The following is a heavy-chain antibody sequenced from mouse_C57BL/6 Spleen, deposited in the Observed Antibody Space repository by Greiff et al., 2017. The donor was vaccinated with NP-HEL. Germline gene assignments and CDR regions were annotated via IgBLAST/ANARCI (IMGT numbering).Heavy chain of an antibody. CDR2: IYPRSGNT. CDR1: GYTFTSYG. Sequence: QVHVKQSGAELARPGVSVKLSCKASGYTFTSYGISWVKQRTGQGLEWIGEIYPRSGNTYYNEKFKGKATLTADKSSSTAYMELRSLTSEDSAVYFCARSLDYGSSSFDYWGQGTTLTVSS. J-gene: IGHJ2*01. V-gene: IGHV1-81*01. D-gene: IGHD1-1*01. CDR3: ARSLDYGSSSFDY.